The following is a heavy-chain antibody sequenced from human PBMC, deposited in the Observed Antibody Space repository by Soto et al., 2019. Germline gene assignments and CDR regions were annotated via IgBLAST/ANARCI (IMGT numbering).Heavy chain of an antibody. J-gene: IGHJ4*02. Sequence: SETLSLTCTVSGGSISSGGYYWSWIRQHPGKGLEWIGYIYYSGSTYYSPSLKSRVTISVDTSKNQFSLKLSSVTAADTAVYYCARAPRGNYGYPSYFDYWGQGTLVTVSS. V-gene: IGHV4-31*03. D-gene: IGHD3-10*01. CDR1: GGSISSGGYY. CDR3: ARAPRGNYGYPSYFDY. CDR2: IYYSGST.